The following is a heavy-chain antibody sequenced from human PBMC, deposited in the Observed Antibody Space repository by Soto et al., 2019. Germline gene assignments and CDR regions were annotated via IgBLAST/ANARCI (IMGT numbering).Heavy chain of an antibody. CDR1: GYTFTGYY. J-gene: IGHJ6*02. Sequence: ASVKVSCKASGYTFTGYYMHWVRQAPGQGLEWMGWINPNSGGTNYAQKFQGWVTMTRDTSISTAYMELSRLRSDDTAVYYCAREFGSGSYYEGVDYYYGMDVWGQGITVTVSS. V-gene: IGHV1-2*04. CDR3: AREFGSGSYYEGVDYYYGMDV. CDR2: INPNSGGT. D-gene: IGHD3-10*01.